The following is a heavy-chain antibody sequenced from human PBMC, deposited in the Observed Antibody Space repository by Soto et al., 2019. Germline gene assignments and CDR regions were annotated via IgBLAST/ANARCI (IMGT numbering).Heavy chain of an antibody. CDR2: IYLSGSP. D-gene: IGHD6-6*01. J-gene: IGHJ4*02. CDR3: ASGSHVPHY. V-gene: IGHV4-30-2*01. CDR1: GGSISSGGYS. Sequence: SETLSLTCAVSGGSISSGGYSWSWIRQPPGKGLEWIGYIYLSGSPYYNPSLKSRVTISVDRSKNQFSLKLSSVTAADTAVYYCASGSHVPHYWGQGTLVTVSS.